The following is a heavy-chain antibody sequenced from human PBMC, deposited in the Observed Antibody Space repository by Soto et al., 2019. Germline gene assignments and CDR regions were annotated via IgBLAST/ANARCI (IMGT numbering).Heavy chain of an antibody. D-gene: IGHD3-3*01. V-gene: IGHV4-4*07. CDR1: GGSISNYY. J-gene: IGHJ4*02. CDR3: ARGGQDFWSGPFDY. Sequence: SETLSLTCAVSGGSISNYYCNWIRQPAGKGLEWIGRIDTSGSTNYNPSLKSRVTMSVDTSKQEFSLKLSSVTAADTALYYCARGGQDFWSGPFDYWGRGALVTVSS. CDR2: IDTSGST.